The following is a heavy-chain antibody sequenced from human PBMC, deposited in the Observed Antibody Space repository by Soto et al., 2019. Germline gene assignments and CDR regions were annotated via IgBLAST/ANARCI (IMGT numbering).Heavy chain of an antibody. D-gene: IGHD2-21*01. CDR3: ARVLLGVWYDVGAAYAFDI. V-gene: IGHV3-33*01. J-gene: IGHJ3*02. Sequence: QVQLVESGGGVVQPGRSLRLSCAASGFTFSSYGMHWVRQAPGKGLEWVAVIRYDGSNKYYADSVKGRFTISRDNSNITLDMQMNSLGAEDTALYYFARVLLGVWYDVGAAYAFDIWGQGTMVTVSS. CDR2: IRYDGSNK. CDR1: GFTFSSYG.